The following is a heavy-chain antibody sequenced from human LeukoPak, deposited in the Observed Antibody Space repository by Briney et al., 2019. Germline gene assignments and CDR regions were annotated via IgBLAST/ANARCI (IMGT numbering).Heavy chain of an antibody. J-gene: IGHJ4*02. CDR3: ARDFTDYGDYGAFDY. Sequence: GGSLRLSCVASGFSISDYSMNWVRQSPGKELEWVSYISSNNIMYYADSVKGRFTISRDNGKNSLYLQMNSLRAEDTAVYYCARDFTDYGDYGAFDYWGQGTLVTVSS. CDR1: GFSISDYS. CDR2: ISSNNIM. V-gene: IGHV3-48*01. D-gene: IGHD4-17*01.